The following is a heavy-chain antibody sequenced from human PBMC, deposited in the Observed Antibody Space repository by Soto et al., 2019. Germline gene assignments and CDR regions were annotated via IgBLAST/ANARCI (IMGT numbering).Heavy chain of an antibody. D-gene: IGHD6-19*01. CDR3: AIETVAGRDY. V-gene: IGHV4-4*02. Sequence: SETLSLTCAVSGASITSSNWWSWVRQPPGEGLERIGEMYASGSTSYNPTLKSRLTKSVDKSKNKLTMNLESETAADTALYYCAIETVAGRDYWGQGTLVTVS. J-gene: IGHJ4*02. CDR1: GASITSSNW. CDR2: MYASGST.